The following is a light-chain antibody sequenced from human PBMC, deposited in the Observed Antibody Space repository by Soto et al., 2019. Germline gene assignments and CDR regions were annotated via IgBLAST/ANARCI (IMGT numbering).Light chain of an antibody. CDR3: QQYGSSPRT. CDR1: QSVSSSY. CDR2: GTS. Sequence: EIVLTQSPGTLSLSPWERATLSCRASQSVSSSYLAWYQQKPGQAPRLLIYGTSSRATGIPDRFSGSGSGTDFTLTINRLEPEDFAVYYCQQYGSSPRTFGQGTKVEIK. V-gene: IGKV3-20*01. J-gene: IGKJ1*01.